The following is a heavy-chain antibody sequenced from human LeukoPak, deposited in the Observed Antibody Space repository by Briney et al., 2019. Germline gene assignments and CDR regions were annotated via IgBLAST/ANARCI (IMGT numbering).Heavy chain of an antibody. D-gene: IGHD2-2*01. CDR1: GYTFTGYY. Sequence: ASVKVSCKASGYTFTGYYMHWVRQAPGQGLEWMGWINPNSGGTNYAQKFQGRVTMTRDTSISTAYMELSRLRSDDTAVYYCARDQRRYCSSTSCWSWFDPWGQGTLVTVSS. CDR2: INPNSGGT. V-gene: IGHV1-2*02. J-gene: IGHJ5*02. CDR3: ARDQRRYCSSTSCWSWFDP.